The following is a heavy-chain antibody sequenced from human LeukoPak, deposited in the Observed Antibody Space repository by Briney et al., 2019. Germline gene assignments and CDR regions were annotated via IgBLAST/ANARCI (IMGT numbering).Heavy chain of an antibody. Sequence: ASVKVSCKASGYTFTSYGISWVRQAPGQGLEWMGWISAYNGNTNYAQKFQGRVTMTRDTSISTAYMELSRLRSDDTAVYYCARAGALYYLDYWGQGTLVTVSS. CDR3: ARAGALYYLDY. V-gene: IGHV1-18*01. CDR1: GYTFTSYG. D-gene: IGHD3-10*01. CDR2: ISAYNGNT. J-gene: IGHJ4*02.